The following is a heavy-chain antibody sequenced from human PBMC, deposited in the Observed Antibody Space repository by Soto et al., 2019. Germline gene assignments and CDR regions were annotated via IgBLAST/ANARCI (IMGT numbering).Heavy chain of an antibody. J-gene: IGHJ4*02. CDR3: TTARDYYGSGSYQMPFDY. CDR1: GFTFSNAW. Sequence: EVQLVESGGGLVKPGGSLRLSCAASGFTFSNAWMSWVRQAPGKGLEWVGRIKSKTDGGTTDYAAPVKGRFTISRDDSKNPLYLQMNSLKTEDTAVYYCTTARDYYGSGSYQMPFDYWGQGTLVTVSS. D-gene: IGHD3-10*01. V-gene: IGHV3-15*01. CDR2: IKSKTDGGTT.